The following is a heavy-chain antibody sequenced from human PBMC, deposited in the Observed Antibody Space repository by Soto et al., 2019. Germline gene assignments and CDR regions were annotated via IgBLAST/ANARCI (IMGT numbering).Heavy chain of an antibody. V-gene: IGHV3-23*01. CDR2: ISGSGGST. J-gene: IGHJ4*02. D-gene: IGHD3-9*01. CDR3: AKASVLRYFEY. CDR1: GFTFSIYA. Sequence: GGSLRLSCAASGFTFSIYAMSWVRQAPGKGLEWVSAISGSGGSTYYADSVKGRFTISRDNSKNTLYLQMNSLRAEDTAVYYCAKASVLRYFEYWGQGTLVTVSS.